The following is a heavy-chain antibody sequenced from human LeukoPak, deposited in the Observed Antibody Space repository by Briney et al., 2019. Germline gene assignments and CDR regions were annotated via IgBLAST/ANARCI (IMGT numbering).Heavy chain of an antibody. CDR3: ARDYSYGGINWFDP. V-gene: IGHV4-30-4*08. D-gene: IGHD5-18*01. CDR2: IYYSGST. CDR1: GGSISSGDYY. Sequence: SQTLSLTCTVSGGSISSGDYYWSWIRQAPGKGLEWIGYIYYSGSTYYNPALKSRVTISVDTSKNQFSLKLSSVTAADTAVYYCARDYSYGGINWFDPWGQGTLVTVSS. J-gene: IGHJ5*02.